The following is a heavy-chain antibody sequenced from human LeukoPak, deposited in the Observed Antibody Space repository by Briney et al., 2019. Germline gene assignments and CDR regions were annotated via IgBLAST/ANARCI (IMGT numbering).Heavy chain of an antibody. D-gene: IGHD3-22*01. CDR3: AKTYYSDSFDY. J-gene: IGHJ4*02. CDR1: GFTFRSYA. Sequence: GGSLRLSCAASGFTFRSYAMNRVRQAPGKGLEWVSVISDTGGSTYYAASVKGRFTISRDNSKNTLYLQMNSLRAEDTAVYYCAKTYYSDSFDYWGQGTLVTVSS. CDR2: ISDTGGST. V-gene: IGHV3-23*01.